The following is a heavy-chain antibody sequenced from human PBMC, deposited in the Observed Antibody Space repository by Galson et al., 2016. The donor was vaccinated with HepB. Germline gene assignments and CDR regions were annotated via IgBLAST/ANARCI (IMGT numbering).Heavy chain of an antibody. D-gene: IGHD3-16*01. CDR2: INPDSGGT. CDR1: GYTFTGYY. CDR3: ARDWGAAPRHFDY. Sequence: SVKVSCKASGYTFTGYYMHWVRKAPGQGLEWMGWINPDSGGTIYAQKFQGRVTVTTDTSISTAYMELSRLRSDDTAVYYCARDWGAAPRHFDYWGQGTLVTVSS. J-gene: IGHJ4*02. V-gene: IGHV1-2*02.